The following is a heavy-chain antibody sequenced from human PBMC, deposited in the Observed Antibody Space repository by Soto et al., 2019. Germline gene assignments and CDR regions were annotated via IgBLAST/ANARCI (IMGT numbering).Heavy chain of an antibody. J-gene: IGHJ6*02. CDR2: IYNGGRT. Sequence: QLQLQESGPGLVKPSETLSLTCTVSGGAISSSSYYWSWIRQPPGKGLEWIGSIYNGGRTYYNPSLNSRVTISVDTSTIHFTRNMSSVTAADTAVYFCSRDGSGFHYYGMDVWGQGTTVTVSS. CDR1: GGAISSSSYY. V-gene: IGHV4-39*02. CDR3: SRDGSGFHYYGMDV. D-gene: IGHD3-10*01.